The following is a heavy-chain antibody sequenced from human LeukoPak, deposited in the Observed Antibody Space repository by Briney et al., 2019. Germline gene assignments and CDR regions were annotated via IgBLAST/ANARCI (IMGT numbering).Heavy chain of an antibody. CDR1: GYTFTSYG. CDR2: ISAYNGNT. D-gene: IGHD3-16*02. J-gene: IGHJ4*02. V-gene: IGHV1-18*01. Sequence: ASVKVSCKASGYTFTSYGISWVRQAPGQGLEGMGWISAYNGNTNYAQKLQGRVTMTTDTSTSTAYMELRSLRSDDTAVYYCAREGYDYVWGSYRSTSDYYFDYWGQGTLVTVSS. CDR3: AREGYDYVWGSYRSTSDYYFDY.